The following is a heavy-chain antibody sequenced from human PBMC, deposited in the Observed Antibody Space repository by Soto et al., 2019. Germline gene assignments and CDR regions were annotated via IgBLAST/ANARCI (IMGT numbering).Heavy chain of an antibody. CDR2: IKQDGSEK. D-gene: IGHD2-15*01. J-gene: IGHJ3*02. V-gene: IGHV3-7*03. CDR1: GFPFSIYW. Sequence: GGSLRLSCAASGFPFSIYWMSWVRQAPGKGLEWVANIKQDGSEKYYVDSVKGRFTISRDNAKNSLYLQMNSLRAEDTAVYYCASVVTIDALDIWGQGTVVTVS. CDR3: ASVVTIDALDI.